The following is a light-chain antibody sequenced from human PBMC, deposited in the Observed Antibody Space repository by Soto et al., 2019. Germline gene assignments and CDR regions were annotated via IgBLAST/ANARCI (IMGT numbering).Light chain of an antibody. CDR1: QSVSSY. V-gene: IGKV3-11*01. CDR3: QQRSNWGIS. Sequence: EIVLTQSPATLSLSPGERATLSCRASQSVSSYLAWYQQKPGQAPRLPIYDASNRATGIPARFSGSGSGTDFTLTISSLEPEDYAVYYCQQRSNWGISFGHGTRLAIK. CDR2: DAS. J-gene: IGKJ5*01.